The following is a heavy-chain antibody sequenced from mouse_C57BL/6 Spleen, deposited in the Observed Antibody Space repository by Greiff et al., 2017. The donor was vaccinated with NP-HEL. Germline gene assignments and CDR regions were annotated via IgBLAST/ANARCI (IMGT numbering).Heavy chain of an antibody. CDR2: IYPGDGDT. CDR3: ASDYYYVSSYDFDY. CDR1: GYAFSSYW. J-gene: IGHJ2*01. V-gene: IGHV1-80*01. D-gene: IGHD1-1*01. Sequence: QVQLQQSGAELVKPGASVKISCKASGYAFSSYWMNWVKQRPGKGLEWIGQIYPGDGDTNYNGKFKGKATLTADKSSSTAYMQLSSLTSEDSAVYFCASDYYYVSSYDFDYWGQGTTLTVSS.